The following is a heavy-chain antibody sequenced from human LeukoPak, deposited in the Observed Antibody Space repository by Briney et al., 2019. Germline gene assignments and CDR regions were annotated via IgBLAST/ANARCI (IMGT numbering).Heavy chain of an antibody. V-gene: IGHV4-39*01. CDR3: ARRATAMIYYYDSSGYDY. CDR2: IYYSGST. Sequence: SETLSLTCTVSGGSISSSSYHWGWIRQPPGKGLEWIGSIYYSGSTYYNPSLKSRVTISVDTSKNQFSLKLSSVTAADTAVYYCARRATAMIYYYDSSGYDYWGQGTLVTVSS. J-gene: IGHJ4*02. CDR1: GGSISSSSYH. D-gene: IGHD3-22*01.